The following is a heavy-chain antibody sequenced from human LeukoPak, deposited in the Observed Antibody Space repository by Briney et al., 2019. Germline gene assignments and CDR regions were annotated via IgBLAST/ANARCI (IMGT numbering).Heavy chain of an antibody. CDR1: GFPFSTSG. CDR2: IKQDGSEK. V-gene: IGHV3-7*01. CDR3: AELGITMIGGV. J-gene: IGHJ6*04. D-gene: IGHD3-10*02. Sequence: PGGSLRLSCAASGFPFSTSGMNWVRQAPGKGLEWVANIKQDGSEKYYVDSVKGRFTISRDNAKNSLYLQMNSLRAEDTAVYYCAELGITMIGGVWGKGTTVTISS.